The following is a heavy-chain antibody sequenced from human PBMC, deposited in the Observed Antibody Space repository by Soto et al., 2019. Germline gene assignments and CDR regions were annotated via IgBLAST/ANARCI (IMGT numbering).Heavy chain of an antibody. V-gene: IGHV1-46*01. CDR3: AREGGGNSVYY. CDR2: INPSGGST. CDR1: GYTFTSYY. D-gene: IGHD2-21*02. J-gene: IGHJ4*02. Sequence: ASVKVSCKASGYTFTSYYMHWVRQAPGQGLEWIGIINPSGGSTSYAQKFQGRVTMTRDTSTSTVYTELSSLRSEDTAVYYCAREGGGNSVYYWGQGTLVTVSS.